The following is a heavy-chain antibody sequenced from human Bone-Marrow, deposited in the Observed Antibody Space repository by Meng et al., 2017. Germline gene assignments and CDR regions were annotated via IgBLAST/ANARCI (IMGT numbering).Heavy chain of an antibody. Sequence: QRQRPESGPGLVKPSHTLALTLPCSCWPNSSGNPYWTWNSQNPGKGLDYIGYIFFRGSTYYHPSLKSRVIKSGDTSKNQFSLRLNSVTAADTAVYYCASLYGDSSVWYLDLWGRGTLVTVSS. CDR2: IFFRGST. J-gene: IGHJ2*01. CDR1: CWPNSSGNPY. V-gene: IGHV4-31*02. D-gene: IGHD4-17*01. CDR3: ASLYGDSSVWYLDL.